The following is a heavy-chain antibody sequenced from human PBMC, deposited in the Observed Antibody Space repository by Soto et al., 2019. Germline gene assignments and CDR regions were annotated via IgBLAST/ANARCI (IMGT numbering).Heavy chain of an antibody. V-gene: IGHV4-59*08. D-gene: IGHD3-10*01. J-gene: IGHJ5*02. CDR3: AEGYYYGSGSYDNWFDP. CDR1: GGSISSYY. Sequence: SETLSLTCTVSGGSISSYYWSWIRQPPGKGLEWIGYIYYSGSTNYNPSLKSRVTISVDTSKNQFSLKLSSVTAADTAVYYCAEGYYYGSGSYDNWFDPWGQGTLVTVSS. CDR2: IYYSGST.